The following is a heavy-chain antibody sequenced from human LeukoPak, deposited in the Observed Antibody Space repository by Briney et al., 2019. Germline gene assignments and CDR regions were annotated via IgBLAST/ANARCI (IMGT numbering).Heavy chain of an antibody. CDR3: ARALGVTFAFDI. Sequence: GESLKISCKGSGYRFSTYWIGWVRHMAGKGLEWMVVIYPSDSDTRYSTSFHGQVTMSVHKSISTAYLQWNSLKASDTAMYYCARALGVTFAFDIWGQGTMVTVSS. D-gene: IGHD4-11*01. J-gene: IGHJ3*02. V-gene: IGHV5-51*01. CDR2: IYPSDSDT. CDR1: GYRFSTYW.